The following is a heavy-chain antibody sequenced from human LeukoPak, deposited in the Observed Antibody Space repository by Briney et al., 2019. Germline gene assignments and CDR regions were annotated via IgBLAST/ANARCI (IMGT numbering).Heavy chain of an antibody. CDR3: TRDSGYYDSSGSFDY. Sequence: GGSLRPSCTASGFTFGDYAMSWFRQAPGKGLEWVGFIRSKAYGGTTEYAASVKGRFTISRDDSKSIAYLQMNSLKTEDTAVYYCTRDSGYYDSSGSFDYWGQGTLVTVSS. D-gene: IGHD3-22*01. J-gene: IGHJ4*02. CDR2: IRSKAYGGTT. CDR1: GFTFGDYA. V-gene: IGHV3-49*03.